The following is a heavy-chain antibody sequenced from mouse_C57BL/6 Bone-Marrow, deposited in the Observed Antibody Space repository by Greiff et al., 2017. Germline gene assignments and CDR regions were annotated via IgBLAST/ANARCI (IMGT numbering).Heavy chain of an antibody. CDR2: ILPGSGSN. J-gene: IGHJ3*01. CDR1: GYTFTGYW. D-gene: IGHD2-3*01. CDR3: AGDGYYLFAY. Sequence: QVQLQQSGAELMKPGASVKLSCKATGYTFTGYWIEWVKQRPGHGLEWIGEILPGSGSNNYNEKFKGKATFTADTSSNTVYMQRSSLTTEDAAIDYCAGDGYYLFAYWGQGTLGTVAA. V-gene: IGHV1-9*01.